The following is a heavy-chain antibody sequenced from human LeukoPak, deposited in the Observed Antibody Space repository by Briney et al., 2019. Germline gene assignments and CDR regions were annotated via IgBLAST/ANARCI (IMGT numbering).Heavy chain of an antibody. CDR3: AKDLRYFDWLPHFDY. Sequence: QPGRSLRLSCAASGFTFSSYGMHWVRQAPGKGLEWVAVISYDGSNKYYADSVKGRFTISRDNSKNTLYLQMNSLRAEDTAVYYCAKDLRYFDWLPHFDYWGQGTLVTVSS. CDR1: GFTFSSYG. CDR2: ISYDGSNK. D-gene: IGHD3-9*01. J-gene: IGHJ4*02. V-gene: IGHV3-30*18.